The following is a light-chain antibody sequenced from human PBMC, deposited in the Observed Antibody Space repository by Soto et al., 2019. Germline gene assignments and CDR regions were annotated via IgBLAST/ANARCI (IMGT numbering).Light chain of an antibody. CDR1: QNSATH. CDR2: AAS. V-gene: IGKV1-39*01. Sequence: DIQMTQFPSSLSASVGDRVTITCATSQNSATHLNWYRQKPGESPRLLIHAASTLASGVASRFSGSGSGTEFTLTIASLQADDFATYYCQQSHSAPLTFGGGTKVEI. CDR3: QQSHSAPLT. J-gene: IGKJ4*01.